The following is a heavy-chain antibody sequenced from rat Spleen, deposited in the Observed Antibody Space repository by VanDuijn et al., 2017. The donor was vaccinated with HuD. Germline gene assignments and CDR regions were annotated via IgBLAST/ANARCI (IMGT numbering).Heavy chain of an antibody. Sequence: QVQLKESGPGLVQPSQTLSLTCTVSGLSLIRYNVHWVRQPPGKGLEWMGVIWGNGSPNYNSVLKSRLSISRDTSKSQVFLKMNSLQTEDTAMYFCARWKYTTDWFAYWGQGTLVTVSS. D-gene: IGHD1-6*01. CDR1: GLSLIRYN. V-gene: IGHV2-13*01. CDR3: ARWKYTTDWFAY. J-gene: IGHJ3*01. CDR2: IWGNGSP.